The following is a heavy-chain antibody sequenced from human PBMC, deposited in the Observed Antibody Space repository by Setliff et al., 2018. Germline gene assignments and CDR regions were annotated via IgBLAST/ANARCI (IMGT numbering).Heavy chain of an antibody. CDR3: ARDSTVTTDYYYYYMDV. Sequence: ASVKVSCKASGGTFSSYAISWVRQAPGQGLEWMGGIIPIFGTANYAQKFQGRATITADESTSTAYMELSSLRSEDTAVYYCARDSTVTTDYYYYYMDVWGKGTTVTVSS. J-gene: IGHJ6*03. V-gene: IGHV1-69*13. D-gene: IGHD4-17*01. CDR2: IIPIFGTA. CDR1: GGTFSSYA.